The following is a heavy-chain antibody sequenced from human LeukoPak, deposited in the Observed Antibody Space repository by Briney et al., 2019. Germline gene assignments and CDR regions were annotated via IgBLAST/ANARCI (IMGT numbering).Heavy chain of an antibody. CDR1: GGSISSSSYY. CDR3: ASGVVVADRRRSDWYFDL. CDR2: IYYSGST. D-gene: IGHD3-22*01. Sequence: PSETLSLTCTVSGGSISSSSYYWGWIRQPPGKGLEWIGSIYYSGSTYYNPSLKSRVTISVDTSKNQFSLKLSSVTAADTAVYYCASGVVVADRRRSDWYFDLWGRGTLVTVSS. V-gene: IGHV4-39*07. J-gene: IGHJ2*01.